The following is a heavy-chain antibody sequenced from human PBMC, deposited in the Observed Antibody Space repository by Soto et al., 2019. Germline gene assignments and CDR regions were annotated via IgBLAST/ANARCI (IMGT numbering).Heavy chain of an antibody. Sequence: SETLSLTCTVSGGSISSGGYYWSWIRQHPGKGLEWIGYIYYSGSTYYNPSLKSRVTISVDTSKNQFSLKLSSVTAADTAVYYCARTKTLNWFDPWGQGTLVTVSS. CDR2: IYYSGST. CDR1: GGSISSGGYY. V-gene: IGHV4-31*03. CDR3: ARTKTLNWFDP. J-gene: IGHJ5*02.